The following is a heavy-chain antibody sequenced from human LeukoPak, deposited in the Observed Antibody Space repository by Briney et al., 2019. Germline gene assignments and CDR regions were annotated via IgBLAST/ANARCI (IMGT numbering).Heavy chain of an antibody. CDR1: GYTFTNYG. CDR3: GRDRFLWGLGNWFDL. D-gene: IGHD3-3*01. Sequence: ASVKVSCKTSGYTFTNYGISWVRQAPGQGLEWMGWVSTSNPHTNYAPKFRGRVIMTIDTSTTTAYLEMRSLTSDDTAVYYCGRDRFLWGLGNWFDLWGQGTLVTVTS. J-gene: IGHJ5*02. V-gene: IGHV1-18*01. CDR2: VSTSNPHT.